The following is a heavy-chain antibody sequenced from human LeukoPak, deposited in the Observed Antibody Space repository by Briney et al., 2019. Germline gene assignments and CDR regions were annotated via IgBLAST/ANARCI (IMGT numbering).Heavy chain of an antibody. J-gene: IGHJ4*02. Sequence: EGSLRLSCAVSGFTFSAYCMNWVRQAPGKGLEWISYIGTSSTNIYYSDSVKGRFTISRDNARNSLYLQMNSLRAEDTAVYYCAREGDTTGVSGTEFDYWGQGALVTVSS. CDR3: AREGDTTGVSGTEFDY. V-gene: IGHV3-48*01. CDR2: IGTSSTNI. D-gene: IGHD1-1*01. CDR1: GFTFSAYC.